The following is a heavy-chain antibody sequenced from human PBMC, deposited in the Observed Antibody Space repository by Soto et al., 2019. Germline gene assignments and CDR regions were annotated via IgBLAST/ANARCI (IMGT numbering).Heavy chain of an antibody. CDR2: ISGSGGSA. Sequence: PGGSLRLSCAASGFTFRSYAMSWVRQAPWKGLEWVSGISGSGGSAYCADSVKGRLTISRDSSKNTLYLQMSSLRAEDTAVYYCAKADPRGGGTWYFDLWGRGTLVTVSS. V-gene: IGHV3-23*01. CDR1: GFTFRSYA. D-gene: IGHD2-21*01. J-gene: IGHJ2*01. CDR3: AKADPRGGGTWYFDL.